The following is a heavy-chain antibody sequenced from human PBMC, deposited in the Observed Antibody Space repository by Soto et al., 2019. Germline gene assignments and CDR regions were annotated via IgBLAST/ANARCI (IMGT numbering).Heavy chain of an antibody. V-gene: IGHV1-69*01. J-gene: IGHJ6*02. CDR3: ARNGTYSSSLSQYPGMDV. CDR2: IVPMLGTP. D-gene: IGHD1-26*01. CDR1: GGTFDNFI. Sequence: QVQLVQSGAEVKEPGSSVRVSCKASGGTFDNFIMNWVRQTPGQGLEWMGGIVPMLGTPTYAEKFKGRVTISATGSTSTMYMEVTSLRSEDTAIYYCARNGTYSSSLSQYPGMDVWGQGTTVTVSS.